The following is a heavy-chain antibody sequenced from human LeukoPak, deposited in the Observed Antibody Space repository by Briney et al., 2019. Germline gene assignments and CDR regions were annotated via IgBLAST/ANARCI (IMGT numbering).Heavy chain of an antibody. CDR1: GGSISSGGYY. D-gene: IGHD5-18*01. CDR3: ARHAQDKAMVTPLYYFDF. V-gene: IGHV4-31*03. J-gene: IGHJ4*02. CDR2: IYYSGST. Sequence: SQTLSLTCTVSGGSISSGGYYWSWIRQHPGKGLEWIGYIYYSGSTYYNPSLKSRVTISVDTSKNQFSLKLSSVTAADTAMYYCARHAQDKAMVTPLYYFDFWGQGTLVTVSS.